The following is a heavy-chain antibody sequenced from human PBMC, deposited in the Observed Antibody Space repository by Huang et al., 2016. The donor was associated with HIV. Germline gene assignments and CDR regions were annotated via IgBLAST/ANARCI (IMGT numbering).Heavy chain of an antibody. D-gene: IGHD4-17*01. CDR1: GGSISSNDYY. V-gene: IGHV4-39*01. CDR3: ARLDYGDYSSAFDI. CDR2: VYFRWST. Sequence: QLQLQESGPGLVKPSETLSLTCTVSGGSISSNDYYWGWVRQPPGKGLEWIGSVYFRWSTYYNPSLKSRVTISVDTSKNQFSLKLSSVTAADTAVYYCARLDYGDYSSAFDIWGQGTMVTVSS. J-gene: IGHJ3*02.